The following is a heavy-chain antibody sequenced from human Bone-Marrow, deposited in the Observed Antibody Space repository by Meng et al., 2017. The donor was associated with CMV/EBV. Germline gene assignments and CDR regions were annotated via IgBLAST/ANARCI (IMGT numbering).Heavy chain of an antibody. CDR2: INPSGGST. Sequence: ASVKVSCKASGYTFTSYYMHWVRQAPGQGLEWMGIINPSGGSTSYAQKFQGRVTMTRDTSTSTVYMELSSLRSEDTAMYYCARVKSVAEGVYGMDVWGQGTTVTVSS. CDR3: ARVKSVAEGVYGMDV. J-gene: IGHJ6*02. D-gene: IGHD6-13*01. V-gene: IGHV1-46*01. CDR1: GYTFTSYY.